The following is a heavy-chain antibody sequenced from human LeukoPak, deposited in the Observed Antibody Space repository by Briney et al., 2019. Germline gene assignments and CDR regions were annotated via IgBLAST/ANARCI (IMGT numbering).Heavy chain of an antibody. CDR2: ISSSSSYI. CDR1: GFTFSSYS. Sequence: GGSLRLFCAASGFTFSSYSMNWVRQAPGKGLEWVSSISSSSSYIYYAASVKGRFTISRDNAKNSLYLQMNSLRAEDTAVYYCARATDYGDYVGEFDYWGQGTLVTVSS. V-gene: IGHV3-21*01. J-gene: IGHJ4*02. CDR3: ARATDYGDYVGEFDY. D-gene: IGHD4-17*01.